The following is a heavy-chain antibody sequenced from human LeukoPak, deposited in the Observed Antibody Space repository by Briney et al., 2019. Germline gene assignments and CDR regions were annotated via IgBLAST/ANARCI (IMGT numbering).Heavy chain of an antibody. CDR2: ISWNSGSI. V-gene: IGHV3-9*03. CDR1: GFTFDDYA. D-gene: IGHD3-3*01. CDR3: AKAENYDFWSGKRGHAFDI. Sequence: GGSLRLSCAASGFTFDDYAMHWVRQAPGKGLEWVSGISWNSGSIGYADSVKGRFTISRDNAKNSLYLQMNSLRAEDMALYYCAKAENYDFWSGKRGHAFDIWGQGTMVTVSS. J-gene: IGHJ3*02.